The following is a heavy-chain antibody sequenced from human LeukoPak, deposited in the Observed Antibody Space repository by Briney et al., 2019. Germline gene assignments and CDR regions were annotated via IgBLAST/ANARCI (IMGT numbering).Heavy chain of an antibody. CDR3: ARDPTNTSGRYAYFDS. V-gene: IGHV1-18*01. CDR1: GYTFTHHG. D-gene: IGHD6-19*01. Sequence: ASVKVSCKASGYTFTHHGISWVREAPGQGLEWMAWISCYNGDTHYAQKFQGRVTLTTDTSTSTAYMELRSLRSDDTAVYYCARDPTNTSGRYAYFDSWGQGTLVTVSS. J-gene: IGHJ4*02. CDR2: ISCYNGDT.